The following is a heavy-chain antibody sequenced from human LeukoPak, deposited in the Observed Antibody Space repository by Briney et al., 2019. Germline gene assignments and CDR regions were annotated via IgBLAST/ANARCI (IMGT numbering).Heavy chain of an antibody. V-gene: IGHV1-8*01. CDR3: ARVTYSYGYVYYYYGMDV. CDR2: MNPNSGNT. D-gene: IGHD5-18*01. CDR1: GYTFTSYA. J-gene: IGHJ6*02. Sequence: ASVKVSCKASGYTFTSYAINWVRQATGQGLEWMGWMNPNSGNTGYAQKFQGRVTMTRNTSISTAYMELSSLRSEDTAVYYCARVTYSYGYVYYYYGMDVWGQGTTVTVSS.